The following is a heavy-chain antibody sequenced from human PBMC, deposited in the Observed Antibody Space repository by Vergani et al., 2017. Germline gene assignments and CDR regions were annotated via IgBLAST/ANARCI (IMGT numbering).Heavy chain of an antibody. CDR3: AKDGLAYGSGSWYY. CDR2: IRYDGSKK. V-gene: IGHV3-30*02. D-gene: IGHD3-10*01. Sequence: VQLVESGGGLVKRGGSLRLSCAASGFSFSSFGMHWVRQAPGKGLEWVTFIRYDGSKKYYADSVKGRFTISRDNSKNTVYLQMNSLRTGDTAVYYCAKDGLAYGSGSWYYWGRGTLVTVSS. J-gene: IGHJ4*02. CDR1: GFSFSSFG.